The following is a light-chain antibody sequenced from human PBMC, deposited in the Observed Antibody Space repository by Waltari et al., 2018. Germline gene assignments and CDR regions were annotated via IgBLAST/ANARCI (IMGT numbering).Light chain of an antibody. J-gene: IGLJ1*01. CDR3: SSYTSIIPPFL. CDR2: DVS. CDR1: RSYLGGYSF. Sequence: QSALTQPASVSGSPGQSITISCPRSRSYLGGYSFVSWYQHHPGKAPKLMIYDVSHRPSGVSNRFSGSKSGNTASLTISGLQPEDEADYYCSSYTSIIPPFLFGTGTKVTVL. V-gene: IGLV2-14*03.